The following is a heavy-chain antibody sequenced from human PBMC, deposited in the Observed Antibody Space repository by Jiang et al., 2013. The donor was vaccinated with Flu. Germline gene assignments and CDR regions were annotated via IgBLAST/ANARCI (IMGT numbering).Heavy chain of an antibody. J-gene: IGHJ4*02. Sequence: VKPTQTLTLTCTVSGFSLSDLTMGVGWIRQPPGKALELLAHIFSKDEKSYSTSLRRRLTISKDTSKSQVLLTMTNMDRGDTATYYCARMRYECGGDCYWTFDYWGQGPWSPSPQ. CDR3: ARMRYECGGDCYWTFDY. V-gene: IGHV2-26*01. D-gene: IGHD2-21*02. CDR2: IFSKDEK. CDR1: GFSLSDLTMG.